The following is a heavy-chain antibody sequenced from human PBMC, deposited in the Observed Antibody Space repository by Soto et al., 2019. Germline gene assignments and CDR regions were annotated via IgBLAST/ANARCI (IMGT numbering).Heavy chain of an antibody. CDR2: ISGSAGST. Sequence: GGPLSLFCAASGSTFSSQAMSWVRQAPGTGLEWGSAISGSAGSTSCADSVKGRCTISRDNSKNTLYLQRNSLRPEDTAVYHGAKELLCSGWYVGYRGQGSLVSVSS. V-gene: IGHV3-23*01. D-gene: IGHD6-19*01. CDR3: AKELLCSGWYVGY. J-gene: IGHJ4*02. CDR1: GSTFSSQA.